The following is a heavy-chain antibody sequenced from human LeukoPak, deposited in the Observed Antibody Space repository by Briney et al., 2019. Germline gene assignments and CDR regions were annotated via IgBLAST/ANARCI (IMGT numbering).Heavy chain of an antibody. Sequence: GGSLRLSCAASGFTFSSYAMSWVRQAPGKGLEWVSAISGSGGSPYYADSVKGRFTISRDNSKNTLYLQMNSLRAEDTAVYYCANPAYDSSGPFDYWGQGTLVTVSS. J-gene: IGHJ4*02. CDR1: GFTFSSYA. CDR3: ANPAYDSSGPFDY. D-gene: IGHD3-22*01. CDR2: ISGSGGSP. V-gene: IGHV3-23*01.